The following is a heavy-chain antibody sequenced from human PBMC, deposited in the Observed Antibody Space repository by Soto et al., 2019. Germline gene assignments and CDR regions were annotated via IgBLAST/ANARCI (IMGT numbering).Heavy chain of an antibody. CDR1: GFTFSNSG. V-gene: IGHV3-33*01. Sequence: LRLSFAASGFTFSNSGMHWVRQAPCKGLEWVAIIWYDGSNDYYVDSVKGRFTISRDNSKNTLSLQMNSLRAEDTAVYYCARDRWEFQICDYGLDVWGQGTTVTVSS. CDR2: IWYDGSND. J-gene: IGHJ6*02. CDR3: ARDRWEFQICDYGLDV. D-gene: IGHD1-26*01.